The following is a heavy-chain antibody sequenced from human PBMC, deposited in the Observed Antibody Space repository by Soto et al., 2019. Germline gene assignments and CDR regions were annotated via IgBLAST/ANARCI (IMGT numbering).Heavy chain of an antibody. Sequence: QVQLQESGPGLVRPSETLSLTCTVSGGSLSGGSYFWSWVGQPPGKGLEWIGYFYYSGSTKYNPSLKSRVTILEDTSKNQFSLKLNSVTAADTAVYYCAREGRMGTFDYWGQGALVTVSS. D-gene: IGHD1-1*01. V-gene: IGHV4-61*01. CDR3: AREGRMGTFDY. CDR1: GGSLSGGSYF. CDR2: FYYSGST. J-gene: IGHJ4*02.